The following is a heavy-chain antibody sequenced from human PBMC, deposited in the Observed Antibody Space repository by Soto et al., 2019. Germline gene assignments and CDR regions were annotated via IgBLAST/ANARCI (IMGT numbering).Heavy chain of an antibody. Sequence: SETLSLTCTVSGGSVSSGSYYWSWIRQPPGKGLEWIGYIYYSGSTNYNPSLKSRVTISVDTSKNQFSLKLSSVTAADTAAYYCARGLIAVEYYFDYWGQGTLVTVSS. D-gene: IGHD6-19*01. CDR2: IYYSGST. J-gene: IGHJ4*02. CDR3: ARGLIAVEYYFDY. V-gene: IGHV4-61*01. CDR1: GGSVSSGSYY.